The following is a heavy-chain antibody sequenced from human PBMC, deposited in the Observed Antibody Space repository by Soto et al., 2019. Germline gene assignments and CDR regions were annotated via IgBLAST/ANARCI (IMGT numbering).Heavy chain of an antibody. J-gene: IGHJ4*02. V-gene: IGHV4-39*01. D-gene: IGHD1-26*01. CDR2: IYYSGST. CDR1: GGSISTSSYY. CDR3: ARQGGSYYSNS. Sequence: QLQLQESGPGLVKPSETLSLTCTVSGGSISTSSYYWGWIRQPPGKGLEWIGSIYYSGSTYYNPSLKSRVTISVDPSKNQFSLKLTSVAAADTAVYYCARQGGSYYSNSWGQGTLVTVSS.